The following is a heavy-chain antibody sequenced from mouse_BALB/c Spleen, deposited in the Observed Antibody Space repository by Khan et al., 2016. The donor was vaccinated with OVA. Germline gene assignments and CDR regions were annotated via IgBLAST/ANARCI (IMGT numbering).Heavy chain of an antibody. CDR3: ARTARIKY. CDR1: GYSITSGYG. CDR2: ISYSGST. V-gene: IGHV3-2*02. J-gene: IGHJ2*01. D-gene: IGHD1-2*01. Sequence: EVQLQESGPGLVKPSQSLSLTCTVTGYSITSGYGWNWLRQFPGNKLEWMGYISYSGSTNYNPSLKSRISITRDTAKNQFFLQLNSVTTEDTATYYCARTARIKYWGQGTTRTVSS.